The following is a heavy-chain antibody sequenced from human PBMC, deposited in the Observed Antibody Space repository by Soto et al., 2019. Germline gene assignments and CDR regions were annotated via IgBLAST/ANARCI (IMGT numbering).Heavy chain of an antibody. Sequence: SETLSLTCAVYGGSFSGYYWSWIRQPPGKGLEWIGEINHSGSTNYNPSLKSRVTISVDTSKNQFSLKLSSVTAADTAVYYCARGYRTVVVPAARGAFDIWGQGIMVTVSS. CDR1: GGSFSGYY. D-gene: IGHD2-2*01. J-gene: IGHJ3*02. V-gene: IGHV4-34*01. CDR2: INHSGST. CDR3: ARGYRTVVVPAARGAFDI.